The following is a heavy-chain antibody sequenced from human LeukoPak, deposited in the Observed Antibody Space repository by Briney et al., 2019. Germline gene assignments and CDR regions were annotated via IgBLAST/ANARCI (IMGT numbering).Heavy chain of an antibody. CDR2: ISSSGSTI. V-gene: IGHV3-48*03. J-gene: IGHJ4*02. Sequence: GGSLRPSCAASGFTFSSYEMNWVRQAPGKGLEWVSYISSSGSTIYYADSVKGRFTISRDNAKNSLYLQMNSLRAEDTAVYYCARNGYCSSTSCYPVYYFDYWGQGTLVTVSS. CDR3: ARNGYCSSTSCYPVYYFDY. D-gene: IGHD2-2*01. CDR1: GFTFSSYE.